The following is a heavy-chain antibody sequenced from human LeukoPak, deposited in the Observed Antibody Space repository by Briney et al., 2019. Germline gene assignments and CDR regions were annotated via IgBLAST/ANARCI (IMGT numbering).Heavy chain of an antibody. Sequence: PSETLSLTCTVSGGSISSYYWSWIRQPPGKGLEWIGYIYYSGSTNYNPSVKSRVTISVDTSKNQLSLKLTSVTAADTAVYYCARGARMTPFDYWGQGTLVTVSS. CDR3: ARGARMTPFDY. CDR1: GGSISSYY. D-gene: IGHD6-6*01. CDR2: IYYSGST. J-gene: IGHJ4*02. V-gene: IGHV4-59*01.